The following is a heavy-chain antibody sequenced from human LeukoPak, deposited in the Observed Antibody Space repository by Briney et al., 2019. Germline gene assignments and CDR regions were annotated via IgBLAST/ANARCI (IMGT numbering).Heavy chain of an antibody. CDR2: TYYRSKWYN. CDR3: AGGGIGYCTSSSCYFDY. J-gene: IGHJ4*02. V-gene: IGHV6-1*01. CDR1: GDSVSSAA. Sequence: SQTLSLTCAISGDSVSSAAWNWIRQSPSRGLEWLGRTYYRSKWYNDYAVSVKSRITINPDTSKNQFSLQLNSVTPEDTAVYYCAGGGIGYCTSSSCYFDYWGQGTLVTVSS. D-gene: IGHD2-2*01.